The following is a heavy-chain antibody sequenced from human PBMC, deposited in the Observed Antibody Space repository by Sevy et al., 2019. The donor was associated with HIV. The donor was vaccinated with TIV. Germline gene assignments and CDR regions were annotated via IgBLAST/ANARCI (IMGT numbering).Heavy chain of an antibody. CDR3: AKRKGVGGGGGSFDY. D-gene: IGHD3-3*01. J-gene: IGHJ4*02. V-gene: IGHV3-23*01. CDR1: GFIFSTYA. CDR2: ISASGGTT. Sequence: GGSLRLSCVVSGFIFSTYAMSWVRQAPGKGLEWVSAISASGGTTYYADSVKGRFTISRDNSKNTLYLEMNSLRAEDTAVYYCAKRKGVGGGGGSFDYWGQGTLVTVSS.